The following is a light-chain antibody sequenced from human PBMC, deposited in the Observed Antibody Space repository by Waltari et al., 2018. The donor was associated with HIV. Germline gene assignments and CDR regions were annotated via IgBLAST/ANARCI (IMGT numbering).Light chain of an antibody. V-gene: IGKV4-1*01. CDR2: WAS. J-gene: IGKJ2*03. Sequence: DIVVTQSPDSLAVSLGERATINCKSSQTLLYNKNNKNYLAWYQRKPGQPPKLLIYWASTRQNPVSDRVTGGGSRTDFSLTTRSLRAEDVAVYNCQRYHSVPYSFGQGTELEI. CDR3: QRYHSVPYS. CDR1: QTLLYNKNNKNY.